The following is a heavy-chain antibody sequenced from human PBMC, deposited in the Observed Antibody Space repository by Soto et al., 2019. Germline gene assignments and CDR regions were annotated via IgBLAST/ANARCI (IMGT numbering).Heavy chain of an antibody. CDR3: ARIGGYHGPLDY. CDR1: CVSIISYF. CDR2: TYHRGST. J-gene: IGHJ4*02. V-gene: IGHV4-59*01. D-gene: IGHD6-25*01. Sequence: SETLSLTSSVSCVSIISYFWSWIRQSPGRGLDCIGYTYHRGSTNYSPSLKSRVAISLDTSENHFSLKVNSVTAADTAVYYCARIGGYHGPLDYWGQGTPVTVSS.